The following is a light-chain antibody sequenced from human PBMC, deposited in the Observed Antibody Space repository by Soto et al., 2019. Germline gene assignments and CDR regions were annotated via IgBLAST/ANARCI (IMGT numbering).Light chain of an antibody. CDR1: QTISSL. J-gene: IGKJ4*01. CDR3: QQYSDYPLT. V-gene: IGKV1-5*01. CDR2: DAS. Sequence: DIQMTQSPSTLPASVGDRVIIACRASQTISSLLAWYQRKPGEAPKLLIYDASNLESGVPSRFSGSGSGTEFTLTINNLQPDDFASYFCQQYSDYPLTFGGGTKVEI.